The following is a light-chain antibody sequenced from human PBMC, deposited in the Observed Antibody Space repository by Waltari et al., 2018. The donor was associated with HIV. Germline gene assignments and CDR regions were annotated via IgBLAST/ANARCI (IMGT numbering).Light chain of an antibody. V-gene: IGLV1-40*01. CDR2: RNN. Sequence: QSVLTQPPSVSGAPGQRVSISCPGSSPNIRAGYDVHWYQQLPGTAPKLLIYRNNNRPSGVPDRFSGSKSGTSASLAITGLQPEDEADYYCQSYDNSLSGLVFGGGTKLTVL. CDR3: QSYDNSLSGLV. CDR1: SPNIRAGYD. J-gene: IGLJ3*02.